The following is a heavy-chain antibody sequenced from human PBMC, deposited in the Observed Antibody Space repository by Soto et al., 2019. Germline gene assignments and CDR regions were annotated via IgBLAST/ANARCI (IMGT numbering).Heavy chain of an antibody. V-gene: IGHV2-5*01. CDR3: APIFYYGSGSYAHFDY. J-gene: IGHJ4*02. D-gene: IGHD3-10*01. CDR1: GFSLSTSGVG. CDR2: IYWNDDK. Sequence: SGPTLVNPTQTLTLTCTFSGFSLSTSGVGVGWIRQPPGKALEWLALIYWNDDKRYSPSLKSRLTITKDTSKNQVVLTMTNMDPVDTATYYCAPIFYYGSGSYAHFDYSGQGTLVTVSS.